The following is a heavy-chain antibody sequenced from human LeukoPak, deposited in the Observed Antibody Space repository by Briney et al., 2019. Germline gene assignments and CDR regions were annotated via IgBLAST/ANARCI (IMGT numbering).Heavy chain of an antibody. CDR2: IYHSGST. CDR3: ARDLSSLDDILTGYPRGFDP. D-gene: IGHD3-9*01. J-gene: IGHJ5*02. V-gene: IGHV4-39*07. CDR1: GGSISSSGFF. Sequence: TSETLSLTCTVSGGSISSSGFFWGWIRQPPGKGLEWIGEIYHSGSTNYNPSLKSRVTISVDKSKNQFSLKLSSVTAADTAVYYCARDLSSLDDILTGYPRGFDPWGQGTLVTVSS.